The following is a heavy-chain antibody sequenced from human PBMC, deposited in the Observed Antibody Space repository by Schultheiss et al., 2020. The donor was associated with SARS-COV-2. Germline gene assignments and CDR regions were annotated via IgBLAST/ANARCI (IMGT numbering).Heavy chain of an antibody. CDR1: GFALSSYV. D-gene: IGHD7-27*01. J-gene: IGHJ4*02. V-gene: IGHV3-23*01. CDR3: AKNLRLTGDDTSYYFDY. CDR2: ISGSGGST. Sequence: GGSLRLSCEASGFALSSYVLHWVRRAPGKGPEWVSAISGSGGSTYYADSVKGRFTISRDNSKNTLYLQMNSLRAEDTAVYYCAKNLRLTGDDTSYYFDYWGQGTLVTVAS.